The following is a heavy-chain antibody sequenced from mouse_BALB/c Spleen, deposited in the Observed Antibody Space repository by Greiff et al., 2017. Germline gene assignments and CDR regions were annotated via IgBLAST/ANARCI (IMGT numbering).Heavy chain of an antibody. V-gene: IGHV5-6*03. J-gene: IGHJ2*01. D-gene: IGHD1-1*01. Sequence: EVKLMESGGGLVQPGGSRKLSCAASGFTFSSYGMSWVRQTPDKRLEWVATISSGGSYTYYPDSVKGRFTISRDNAKNTLYLQMSSLKSEDTAMYYCATYGSSYGYWGQGTTLTVSS. CDR3: ATYGSSYGY. CDR1: GFTFSSYG. CDR2: ISSGGSYT.